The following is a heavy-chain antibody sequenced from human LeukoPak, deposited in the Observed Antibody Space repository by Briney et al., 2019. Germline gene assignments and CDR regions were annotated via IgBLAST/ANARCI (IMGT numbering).Heavy chain of an antibody. CDR2: IRSDSSTI. CDR1: GCTFSSYP. J-gene: IGHJ3*01. D-gene: IGHD3-16*01. Sequence: GGSVRLSCAASGCTFSSYPMNWVRQTPGKGLEWVSHIRSDSSTIAYADSVKGRFTISRDNAKNSLFLQINSLRDEDTAVYYCARDDQFGFDVWGQGTMVTVSS. CDR3: ARDDQFGFDV. V-gene: IGHV3-48*02.